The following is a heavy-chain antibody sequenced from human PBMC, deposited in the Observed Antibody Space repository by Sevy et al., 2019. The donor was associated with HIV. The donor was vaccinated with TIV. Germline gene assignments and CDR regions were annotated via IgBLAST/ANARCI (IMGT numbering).Heavy chain of an antibody. D-gene: IGHD3-22*01. Sequence: ASVKVSCKTSGGSFSSYGLSWVRQAPGQGLEWMGTFIPIFGTTTYARKFQGRVTLTADESTSTVYMELSSLRSEDTAIYYCARLYQDSSAVQAFDIWGQGTMVTVSS. J-gene: IGHJ3*02. CDR2: FIPIFGTT. V-gene: IGHV1-69*13. CDR1: GGSFSSYG. CDR3: ARLYQDSSAVQAFDI.